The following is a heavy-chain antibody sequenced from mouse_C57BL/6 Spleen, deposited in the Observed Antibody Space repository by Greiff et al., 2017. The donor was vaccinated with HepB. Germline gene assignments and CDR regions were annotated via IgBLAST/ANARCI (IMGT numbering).Heavy chain of an antibody. CDR2: IYPGDGDT. J-gene: IGHJ2*01. CDR1: GYAFSSSW. Sequence: QVQLQQSGPELVKPGASVKISCKASGYAFSSSWMNWVKQRPGKGLEWIGRIYPGDGDTNYNGKFKGKATLTADKSSSTAYMQLSSLTSEDSAVYFCARSTYGYDDGLDYWGQGTTLTVSS. CDR3: ARSTYGYDDGLDY. V-gene: IGHV1-82*01. D-gene: IGHD2-2*01.